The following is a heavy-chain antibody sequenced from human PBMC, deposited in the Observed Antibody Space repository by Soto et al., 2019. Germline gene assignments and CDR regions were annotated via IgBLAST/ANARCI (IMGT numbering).Heavy chain of an antibody. D-gene: IGHD3-10*01. CDR1: GFTFSSYA. CDR2: ISGSGGST. Sequence: PGGSLRLSCAASGFTFSSYAMSWVRQAPGKGLEWVSAISGSGGSTYYADSVKGRFTISRDNSKNTLYLQMNSLRAEDTAVYYWAKDGRGEHHYPYYFDYWGQGTLVTVSS. CDR3: AKDGRGEHHYPYYFDY. V-gene: IGHV3-23*01. J-gene: IGHJ4*02.